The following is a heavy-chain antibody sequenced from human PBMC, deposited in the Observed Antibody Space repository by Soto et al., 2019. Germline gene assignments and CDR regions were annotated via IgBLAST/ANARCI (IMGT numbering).Heavy chain of an antibody. CDR3: ARGGQWDFLSDY. V-gene: IGHV1-46*01. Sequence: ASVKVSCKASGYTFTSYYMHWVRQAPGQGLEWMGIINPSGGSTSYAQKFQGRATMTTDTSTSTVYMELSSLRSEDTAVYFCARGGQWDFLSDYWGQGTLVTVSS. CDR1: GYTFTSYY. D-gene: IGHD1-26*01. CDR2: INPSGGST. J-gene: IGHJ4*02.